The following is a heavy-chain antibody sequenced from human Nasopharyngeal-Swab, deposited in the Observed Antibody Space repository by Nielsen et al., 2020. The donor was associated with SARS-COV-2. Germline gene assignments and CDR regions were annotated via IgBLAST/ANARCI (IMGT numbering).Heavy chain of an antibody. CDR1: GFTFSSSW. J-gene: IGHJ4*02. D-gene: IGHD7-27*01. Sequence: GGSLRLSCAVSGFTFSSSWVHWVRQAPGKGPVWVSRVNSDGSRTGYADSVKGRFTLSIDNAKNTVYLQMNSLRAEDTAVYYCARDFDKTGDWGQGTLVTVSS. CDR3: ARDFDKTGD. V-gene: IGHV3-74*01. CDR2: VNSDGSRT.